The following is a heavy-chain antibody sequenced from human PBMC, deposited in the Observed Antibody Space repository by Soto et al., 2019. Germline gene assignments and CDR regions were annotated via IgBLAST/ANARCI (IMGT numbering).Heavy chain of an antibody. J-gene: IGHJ4*02. CDR2: IIPIFGTA. Sequence: ASVKVSCKASGGTFSSYAISWVRQAPGQGLEWMGGIIPIFGTANYAQKFQGRVTITADESTSTAYMELSSLRSEDTAVYYCARGPSKYCSGGSCYPRFEYWGQGTLVTVSS. CDR3: ARGPSKYCSGGSCYPRFEY. CDR1: GGTFSSYA. D-gene: IGHD2-15*01. V-gene: IGHV1-69*13.